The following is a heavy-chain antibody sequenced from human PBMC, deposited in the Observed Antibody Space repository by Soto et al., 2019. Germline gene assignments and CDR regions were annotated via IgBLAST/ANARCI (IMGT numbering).Heavy chain of an antibody. V-gene: IGHV3-72*01. CDR3: GRKLASGGTYYVAY. CDR2: VRNKANSYTT. CDR1: GVTFSAHY. D-gene: IGHD3-16*02. Sequence: EVQLVESGGGLVEPGGSLRLSCAASGVTFSAHYMDWVRQAPGKGLEWIGRVRNKANSYTTEYAASVRGRFTVSRDDSKNSLYLQMNRLKTEDTAMYYCGRKLASGGTYYVAYWGQGTLVTVSS. J-gene: IGHJ4*02.